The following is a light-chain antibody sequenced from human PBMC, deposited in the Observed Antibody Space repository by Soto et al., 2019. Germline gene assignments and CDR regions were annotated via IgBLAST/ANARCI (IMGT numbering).Light chain of an antibody. CDR1: QSVLYNSNNKNY. CDR2: WAS. CDR3: QQYYSTPYT. Sequence: DIVMTQSPVSLAVSLGERATINCRSSQSVLYNSNNKNYLAWYQQKPGQPPKLLIYWASTRESGVPDRFSGSGSGTDFTLTISSLQAEDVAAYYCQQYYSTPYTFGQGTKLEIK. J-gene: IGKJ2*01. V-gene: IGKV4-1*01.